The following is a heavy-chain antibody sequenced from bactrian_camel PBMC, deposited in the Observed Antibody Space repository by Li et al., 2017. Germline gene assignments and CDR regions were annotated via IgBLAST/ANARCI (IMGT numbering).Heavy chain of an antibody. D-gene: IGHD3*01. Sequence: HVQLVESGGGSVQPGETLTLSCAPSEARYSSQCMAWFRQVEGKEREGVAAIDRNGKPKYAGSVKGRFTISQDNGHNTVYLQMDTLKPEDNAKYYCAAASTIGTFCTTSYGGYHYWGQGTQVTVS. J-gene: IGHJ4*01. CDR1: EARYSSQC. V-gene: IGHV3S53*01. CDR3: AAASTIGTFCTTSYGGYHY. CDR2: IDRNGKP.